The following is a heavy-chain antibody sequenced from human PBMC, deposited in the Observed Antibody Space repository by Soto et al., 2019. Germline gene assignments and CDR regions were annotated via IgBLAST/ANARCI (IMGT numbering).Heavy chain of an antibody. V-gene: IGHV4-34*01. CDR2: INHSGST. D-gene: IGHD1-1*01. CDR3: ARHNGTLYVGYYYDMDV. J-gene: IGHJ6*02. Sequence: PSETLSLTCAAYGGSFSGYYWTWIRQPPGTGLEWIGEINHSGSTNYNPTLKSRVTISVDTSKNQFSLKLSSVTAADTAVYYCARHNGTLYVGYYYDMDVWGQGTTVTISS. CDR1: GGSFSGYY.